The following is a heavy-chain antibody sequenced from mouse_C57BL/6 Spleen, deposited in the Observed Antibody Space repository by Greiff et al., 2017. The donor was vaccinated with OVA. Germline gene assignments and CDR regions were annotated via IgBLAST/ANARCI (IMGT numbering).Heavy chain of an antibody. CDR2: IDPSDSYT. CDR1: GYTFTSYW. J-gene: IGHJ1*03. V-gene: IGHV1-59*01. CDR3: AREVTTGNWYFDV. Sequence: VQLQQPGAELVRPGTSVKLSCKASGYTFTSYWMHWVKQRPGQGLEWIGVIDPSDSYTNYNQKLKGKATLTVDTSSSPAYMQLSSLTSEDSAVYYCAREVTTGNWYFDVWGTGTTVTVSS. D-gene: IGHD1-1*01.